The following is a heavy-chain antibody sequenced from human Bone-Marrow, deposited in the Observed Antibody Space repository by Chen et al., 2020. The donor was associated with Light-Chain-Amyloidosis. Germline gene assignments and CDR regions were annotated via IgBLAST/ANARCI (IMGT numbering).Heavy chain of an antibody. CDR2: ISPSFGTA. CDR3: ARDRGRYCTNGVCYIPPVAGNYYYYGMDV. J-gene: IGHJ6*02. Sequence: QVQLVQSGGEVKKPGSSVKVSCKASGGTFSSYAISWVRQAPGHGLEWMGGISPSFGTANYAQKFKGRVTITADESTSTAYMELSSLRSEDTAVYYCARDRGRYCTNGVCYIPPVAGNYYYYGMDVWGQGTTVTVSS. V-gene: IGHV1-69*01. CDR1: GGTFSSYA. D-gene: IGHD2-8*01.